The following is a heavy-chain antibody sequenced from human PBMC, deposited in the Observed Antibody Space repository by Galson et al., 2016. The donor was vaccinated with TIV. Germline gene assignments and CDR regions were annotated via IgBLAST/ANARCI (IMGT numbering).Heavy chain of an antibody. Sequence: SETLSLTCTVSGASINRGDCYWAWIRQPPGKGLQWIGNIYYTGGTYYNPSLNSRVTISVDTSKNHFSLKLNSVTAADTAMYYWVREAGEVVPVDYYYYYINGWGKGTAVTVSS. D-gene: IGHD2-2*01. CDR3: VREAGEVVPVDYYYYYING. CDR2: IYYTGGT. V-gene: IGHV4-39*07. J-gene: IGHJ6*03. CDR1: GASINRGDCY.